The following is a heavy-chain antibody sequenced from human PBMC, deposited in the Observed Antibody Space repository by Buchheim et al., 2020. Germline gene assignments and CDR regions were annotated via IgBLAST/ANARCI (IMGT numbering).Heavy chain of an antibody. CDR2: ISTSSAYT. CDR3: ARDLTGTYWYDP. J-gene: IGHJ5*02. Sequence: QVQLVESGGGLVKPGGSLRLSCAASAFIFSDYYMSWIRRPPGKGLEWLASISTSSAYTYYAHSVKGRFTISRDNAKNSLSLQMNSLRVEDSAIYYCARDLTGTYWYDPWGQGTL. V-gene: IGHV3-11*06. CDR1: AFIFSDYY. D-gene: IGHD1-7*01.